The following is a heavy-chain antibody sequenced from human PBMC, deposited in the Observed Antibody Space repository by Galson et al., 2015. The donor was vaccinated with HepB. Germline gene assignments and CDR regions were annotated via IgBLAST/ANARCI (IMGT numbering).Heavy chain of an antibody. D-gene: IGHD1-1*01. CDR1: GFTFSSYA. CDR2: ISGSGGST. Sequence: SLRLSCAASGFTFSSYAMSWVRQAPGKGLEWVSAISGSGGSTYYADTVKGRFTISRDNSKSTLYLQMNSLRAEDTAVYYCAKETLNWNDAFDIWGQGTMVTVSS. V-gene: IGHV3-23*01. CDR3: AKETLNWNDAFDI. J-gene: IGHJ3*02.